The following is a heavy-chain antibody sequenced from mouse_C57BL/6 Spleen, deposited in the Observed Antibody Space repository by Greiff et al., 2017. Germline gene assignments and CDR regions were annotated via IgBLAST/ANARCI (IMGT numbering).Heavy chain of an antibody. CDR3: TRDGYDYYAMDY. J-gene: IGHJ4*01. CDR2: ISSGGDYI. V-gene: IGHV5-9-1*02. D-gene: IGHD2-2*01. Sequence: EVKLMESGEGLVKPGGSLKLSCAASGFTFSSYAMSWVRQTPEKRLEWVAYISSGGDYIYYADTVKGRFTISRDNARKTLYLQMSSLKSEDTAMYYCTRDGYDYYAMDYWCQGTSDTGSS. CDR1: GFTFSSYA.